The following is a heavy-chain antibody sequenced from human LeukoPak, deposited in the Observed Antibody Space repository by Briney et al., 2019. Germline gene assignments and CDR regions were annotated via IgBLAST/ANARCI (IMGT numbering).Heavy chain of an antibody. CDR2: ISDNGGST. V-gene: IGHV3-23*01. J-gene: IGHJ4*02. CDR3: AKGPSPGYCSSTSCYYDY. D-gene: IGHD2-2*01. CDR1: GFRFNNYA. Sequence: GGSLRLSCAASGFRFNNYAMSWVRQAPGKGLEWVTAISDNGGSTYYADSVKGRFTISRDNSKDTLYLQMNSLRGDDTAVYHCAKGPSPGYCSSTSCYYDYWCQGTLVTVSS.